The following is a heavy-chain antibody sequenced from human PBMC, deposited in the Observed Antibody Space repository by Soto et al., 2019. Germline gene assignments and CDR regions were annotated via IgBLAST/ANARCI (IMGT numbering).Heavy chain of an antibody. CDR3: ARDDCSGGSCYPPRRAFDI. CDR2: INAVNGHT. J-gene: IGHJ3*02. CDR1: GYTFTTYA. D-gene: IGHD2-15*01. V-gene: IGHV1-3*05. Sequence: QVQLVQSGAEEKKPGASVKVSCKAPGYTFTTYAMHWVRQAPGQRLEWMGWINAVNGHTKYSQKVQGRVTIAGDTAAGSACMELSRLRCEDTAVYYCARDDCSGGSCYPPRRAFDIWGQGTMVTVSS.